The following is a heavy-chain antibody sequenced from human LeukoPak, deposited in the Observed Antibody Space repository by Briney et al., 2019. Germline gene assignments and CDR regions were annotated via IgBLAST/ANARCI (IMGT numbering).Heavy chain of an antibody. J-gene: IGHJ4*02. CDR1: GGSISSSSYY. Sequence: SETLSLTCTVSGGSISSSSYYWGWIRQPPGKGLEWIGSIYYSGSTYYNPSLKSRVTISVDTSKNQFSLKLSSVTAADTAVYYCARESGASGSFRPLDYWGQGTLVTVSS. CDR3: ARESGASGSFRPLDY. V-gene: IGHV4-39*07. CDR2: IYYSGST. D-gene: IGHD6-19*01.